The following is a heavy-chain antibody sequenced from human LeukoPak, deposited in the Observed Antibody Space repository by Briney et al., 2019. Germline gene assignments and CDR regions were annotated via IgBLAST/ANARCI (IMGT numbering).Heavy chain of an antibody. Sequence: ASVKVSCKASGYTFTTYGISWVRQAPGQGLEWMGWSSAYNGNTNCAQNLQGRVTMTTDTSTGTAYMELRSLRSDDTAVYYCARGSYFDYWGQGTLVTVSS. V-gene: IGHV1-18*01. CDR1: GYTFTTYG. CDR2: SSAYNGNT. J-gene: IGHJ4*02. CDR3: ARGSYFDY.